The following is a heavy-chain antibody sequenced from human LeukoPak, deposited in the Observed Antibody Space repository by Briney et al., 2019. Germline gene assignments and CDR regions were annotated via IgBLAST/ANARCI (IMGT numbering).Heavy chain of an antibody. Sequence: SETLSLTCAVYGGSFSGYYWSWIRQPPGKGLEWTGEINHSGSTNYNPSLKSRVTISVDTSKNQFPLKLSSVTAADTAVYYCAGYYYDSSGYYRPFDYWGQGTLVTVSS. CDR1: GGSFSGYY. V-gene: IGHV4-34*01. D-gene: IGHD3-22*01. CDR2: INHSGST. J-gene: IGHJ4*02. CDR3: AGYYYDSSGYYRPFDY.